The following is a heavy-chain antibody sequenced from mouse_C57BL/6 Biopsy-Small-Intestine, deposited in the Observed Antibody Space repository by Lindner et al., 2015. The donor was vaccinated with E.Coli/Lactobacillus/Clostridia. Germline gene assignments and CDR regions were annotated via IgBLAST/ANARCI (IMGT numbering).Heavy chain of an antibody. CDR2: INTNTGNP. D-gene: IGHD4-1*01. CDR1: GYTFTNSP. Sequence: VKVSCKASGYTFTNSPLNWVRQAPGRGLEWMGWINTNTGNPTYAQGFAGRFAFSLDTSVSTAFLQISSLKAEDTAVYYCARGFATFAGIENYWGQGTLVTVSS. CDR3: ARGFATFAGIENY. V-gene: IGHV9-3*02. J-gene: IGHJ4*01.